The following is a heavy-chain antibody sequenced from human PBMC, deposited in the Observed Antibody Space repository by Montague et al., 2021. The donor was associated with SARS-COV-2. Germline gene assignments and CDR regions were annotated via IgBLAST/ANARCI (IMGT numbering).Heavy chain of an antibody. V-gene: IGHV4-59*01. Sequence: SETLSLTCTVSGGSISTYYWNWIRQFPGKGLEWIGYIDYSGSTNYNPSLQSRVIISVDRSKIQFSLKLNSVTAADTDIYYCARLPYDNSYGMDVWGQGTTVTVSS. CDR3: ARLPYDNSYGMDV. CDR1: GGSISTYY. D-gene: IGHD3-9*01. J-gene: IGHJ6*02. CDR2: IDYSGST.